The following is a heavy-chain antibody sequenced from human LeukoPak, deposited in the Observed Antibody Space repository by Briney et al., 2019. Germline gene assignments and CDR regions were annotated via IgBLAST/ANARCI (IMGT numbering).Heavy chain of an antibody. CDR3: ARVVWGIAAGASDY. CDR2: ISYDGSNK. D-gene: IGHD6-25*01. J-gene: IGHJ4*02. V-gene: IGHV3-30*04. CDR1: GFTFSSYA. Sequence: GRSLRLSCAASGFTFSSYAMHWVRQAPGKGLEWVAVISYDGSNKYYADSVKGRFTNSRDNSKNTLYLQMNSLRAEDTAVYYCARVVWGIAAGASDYWGQGTLVTVSS.